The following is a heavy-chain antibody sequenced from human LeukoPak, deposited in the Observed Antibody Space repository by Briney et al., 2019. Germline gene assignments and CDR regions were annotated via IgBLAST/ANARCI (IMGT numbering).Heavy chain of an antibody. V-gene: IGHV1-69*13. CDR2: IIPIFGTA. CDR3: AREAVAGTVEYFQH. CDR1: GGTFSSYA. D-gene: IGHD6-19*01. J-gene: IGHJ1*01. Sequence: SVKVSCKASGGTFSSYAISWARQAPGQGLEWMGGIIPIFGTANYAQKFQGRVTITADESTSTAYMELSSLRSEDTAVYYCAREAVAGTVEYFQHWGQGTLVTVSS.